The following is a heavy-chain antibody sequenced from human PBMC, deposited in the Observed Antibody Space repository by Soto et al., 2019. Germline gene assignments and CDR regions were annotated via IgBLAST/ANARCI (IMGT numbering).Heavy chain of an antibody. Sequence: QVQLEQSGTELKKPVASVKVSCKASGYTFTSYAIQWVREAPGQRLEWMGWINAGNGNTKSSQKFQGRVTITRDTSANTAYMELSSLRSEDTAVYYCARGGSSSWTSLDYWGQGTLVTVS. D-gene: IGHD6-13*01. CDR3: ARGGSSSWTSLDY. V-gene: IGHV1-3*01. CDR1: GYTFTSYA. J-gene: IGHJ4*02. CDR2: INAGNGNT.